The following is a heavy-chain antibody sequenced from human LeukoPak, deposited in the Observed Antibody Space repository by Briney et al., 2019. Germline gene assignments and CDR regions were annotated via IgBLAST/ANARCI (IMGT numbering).Heavy chain of an antibody. D-gene: IGHD3-10*01. CDR1: GGSISSYY. CDR3: ARRSRVMVRGAIITYYYYMDV. CDR2: IYTSGST. Sequence: SETLSLTCTVSGGSISSYYWSWIRQPPGKGLEWIGYIYTSGSTNYNPSLKSRVTISVDTSKNQFSLKLSSVTAADTAVYYCARRSRVMVRGAIITYYYYMDVWGKGTTVTVSS. J-gene: IGHJ6*03. V-gene: IGHV4-4*09.